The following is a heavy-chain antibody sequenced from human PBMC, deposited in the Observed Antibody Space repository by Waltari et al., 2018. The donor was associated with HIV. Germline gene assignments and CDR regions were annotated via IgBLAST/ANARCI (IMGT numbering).Heavy chain of an antibody. CDR3: ARFDYDSKVDY. V-gene: IGHV3-21*01. CDR2: ISISSSSI. J-gene: IGHJ4*02. D-gene: IGHD3-22*01. CDR1: GFTFSSYS. Sequence: EVQLVESGGGLVKPGGSLRLSCAASGFTFSSYSMNWVRQAPGKGLELVSSISISSSSIYYADSLKGRFTISRDNAKNSLYLQMNSLRAEDTAVYYCARFDYDSKVDYWGQGTLVTVSS.